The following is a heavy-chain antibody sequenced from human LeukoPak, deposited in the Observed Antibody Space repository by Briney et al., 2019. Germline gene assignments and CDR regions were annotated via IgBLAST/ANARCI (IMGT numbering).Heavy chain of an antibody. J-gene: IGHJ6*02. Sequence: GASVKVSCKASGGTFSGYAISWVRQAPGQGLEWMGGIIPIFGTANYAQKFQGRVTITADESTSTAYMELSSLRSEDTAVYYCGRATDYYYYGMDVWGQGTTVTVSS. V-gene: IGHV1-69*13. CDR2: IIPIFGTA. CDR3: GRATDYYYYGMDV. CDR1: GGTFSGYA. D-gene: IGHD1-26*01.